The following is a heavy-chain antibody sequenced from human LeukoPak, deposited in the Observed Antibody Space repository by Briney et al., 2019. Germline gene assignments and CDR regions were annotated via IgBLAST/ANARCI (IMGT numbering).Heavy chain of an antibody. CDR3: TRVFVGDEYSSSGY. D-gene: IGHD6-19*01. J-gene: IGHJ1*01. Sequence: GGSLRLSCAASGFTFSRYYMHWVRQAPGKGLVWVSRITSDGSSTTYADSVKGRFTISRDNAKNTLYLQMNSLKVAATAVYYCTRVFVGDEYSSSGYWGQGTLVTVSS. CDR2: ITSDGSST. V-gene: IGHV3-74*01. CDR1: GFTFSRYY.